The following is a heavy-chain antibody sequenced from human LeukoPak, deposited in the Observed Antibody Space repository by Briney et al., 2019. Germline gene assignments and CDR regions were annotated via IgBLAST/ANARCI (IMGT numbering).Heavy chain of an antibody. CDR3: ARTSHYADIAATIPYGIYYFDY. Sequence: ASVKVSCKASGYTFTSYGINWVRQAPGQGLEWMGWISAYNGETNYAQKLQGRVTMTTDTSTSTAYMELRSLRSDDTAVYYCARTSHYADIAATIPYGIYYFDYWGQGTLVTVSS. CDR1: GYTFTSYG. D-gene: IGHD5-12*01. CDR2: ISAYNGET. J-gene: IGHJ4*02. V-gene: IGHV1-18*01.